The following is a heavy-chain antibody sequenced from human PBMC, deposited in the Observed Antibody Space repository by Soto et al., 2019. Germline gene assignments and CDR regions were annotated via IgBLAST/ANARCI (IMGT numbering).Heavy chain of an antibody. V-gene: IGHV3-30-3*01. CDR3: ARVGEGSNTDY. D-gene: IGHD3-10*01. CDR1: GFTFSSCA. Sequence: QVQLVESGGGVVQPGRSLRLSCAASGFTFSSCAMNWVRQAPGKGLEWVAVLSYDGSVKYYADSVKGRFTISRDNSKNTEYLQMNSLRVEDTAVYYCARVGEGSNTDYWGQGTLVTVSS. CDR2: LSYDGSVK. J-gene: IGHJ4*02.